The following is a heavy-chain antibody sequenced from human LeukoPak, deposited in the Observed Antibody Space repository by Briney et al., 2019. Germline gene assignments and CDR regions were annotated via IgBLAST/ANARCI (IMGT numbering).Heavy chain of an antibody. J-gene: IGHJ5*02. CDR3: AREGGSNWFDP. V-gene: IGHV4-4*07. CDR2: IYTSGST. D-gene: IGHD3-16*01. Sequence: SETLSLTCTVSDGSISSDYWTWIRQPAGKGLEWIGRIYTSGSTNYNPSLKSRVTISVDTSKNQFSLKLSSVTAADTAVYYCAREGGSNWFDPWGQGTLVTVSS. CDR1: DGSISSDY.